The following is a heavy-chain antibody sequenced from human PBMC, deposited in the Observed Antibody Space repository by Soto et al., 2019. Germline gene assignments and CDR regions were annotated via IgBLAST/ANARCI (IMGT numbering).Heavy chain of an antibody. D-gene: IGHD3-22*01. CDR1: GYTFSSYT. V-gene: IGHV1-18*04. CDR2: ISADNGNT. J-gene: IGHJ4*02. Sequence: QVQLVQSGAEVQKPGASVRVSCKASGYTFSSYTISWVRQAPGQGLEWMGWISADNGNTNYAQRLQGRVTMTTATSTSTAYMELRSLRSNDTAVYYCAGGIVAPGNIYDRVGGLYFDYWGQGTLVTVSS. CDR3: AGGIVAPGNIYDRVGGLYFDY.